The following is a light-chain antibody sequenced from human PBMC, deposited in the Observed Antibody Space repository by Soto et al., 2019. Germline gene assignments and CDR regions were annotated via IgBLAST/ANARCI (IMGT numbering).Light chain of an antibody. CDR3: QSYDSSNPYVV. CDR1: SGSIASNY. J-gene: IGLJ2*01. Sequence: LTQPHSVSGSPGKTGTISCTRSSGSIASNYVQWYQQRPGSAPTTVIYEDNQRPSGVPDRFSGSIDSSSNTASLTISGLKTEDEADYYCQSYDSSNPYVVFGGGTQLTVL. CDR2: EDN. V-gene: IGLV6-57*04.